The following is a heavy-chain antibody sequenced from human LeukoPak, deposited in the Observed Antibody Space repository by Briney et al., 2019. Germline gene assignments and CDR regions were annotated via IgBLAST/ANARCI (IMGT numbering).Heavy chain of an antibody. D-gene: IGHD6-13*01. Sequence: GGSLRLSCAASGFTFSDYYMSWIRQAPGKGLEWVSYISSSGSTIYYADSVKGRFTISRDNSKNTLYLQMNSLRAEDTAVYYCAGIAAAGPFDYWGQGTLVTVSS. V-gene: IGHV3-11*01. CDR1: GFTFSDYY. CDR3: AGIAAAGPFDY. J-gene: IGHJ4*02. CDR2: ISSSGSTI.